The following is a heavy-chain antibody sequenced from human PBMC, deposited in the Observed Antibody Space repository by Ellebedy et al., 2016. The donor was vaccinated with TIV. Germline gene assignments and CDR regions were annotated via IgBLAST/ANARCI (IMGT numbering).Heavy chain of an antibody. Sequence: PGGSLRLSCAASGFTVGTNSMNWIRQAPGKGLKWVSLIFGGGTTYYADSVKGRFTMSSDTSTNMVFLQINSLRAEDTAVYYCARDGGLGELLEGYFDSWGQGTLVTVSS. J-gene: IGHJ4*02. CDR2: IFGGGTT. CDR1: GFTVGTNS. V-gene: IGHV3-66*01. D-gene: IGHD3-10*01. CDR3: ARDGGLGELLEGYFDS.